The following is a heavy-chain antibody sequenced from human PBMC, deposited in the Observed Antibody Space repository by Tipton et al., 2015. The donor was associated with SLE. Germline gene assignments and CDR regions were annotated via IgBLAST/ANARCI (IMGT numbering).Heavy chain of an antibody. CDR2: IRFDERNK. J-gene: IGHJ4*02. CDR3: AIRRC. Sequence: QLVQSGGGVVQPGGSLRLSCITSGYTFSNYGIHWVRQAPGKGLEWVSFIRFDERNKFYADSVKGRFTISRDNSKNTLYLHMNSLRAEDTAVYYCAIRRCWGQGTLITVSS. V-gene: IGHV3-30*02. CDR1: GYTFSNYG. D-gene: IGHD1-14*01.